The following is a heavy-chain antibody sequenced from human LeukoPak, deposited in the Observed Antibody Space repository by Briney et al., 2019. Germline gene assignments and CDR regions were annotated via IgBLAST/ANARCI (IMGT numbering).Heavy chain of an antibody. Sequence: SETLSLTCAVYGGSFSGYYWSWIRQPPAKGLGWIGEINHSGSTNYNPSLKSRVTISVDTSKNQFSLKLSSVTAADTAVYYCARGKGSGSWQLFDYWGGGTLVAVSS. V-gene: IGHV4-34*01. CDR1: GGSFSGYY. CDR3: ARGKGSGSWQLFDY. J-gene: IGHJ4*02. D-gene: IGHD6-13*01. CDR2: INHSGST.